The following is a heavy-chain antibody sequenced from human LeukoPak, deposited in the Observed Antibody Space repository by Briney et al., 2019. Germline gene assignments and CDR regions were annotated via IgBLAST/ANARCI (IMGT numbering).Heavy chain of an antibody. J-gene: IGHJ4*02. D-gene: IGHD3-22*01. CDR3: ARDTGAYYDSGGLDY. V-gene: IGHV3-21*01. CDR1: GFTFSSYS. Sequence: GGSLRLSCAASGFTFSSYSMNWVRQAPGKGLEWVSSISSSSSYIYYADSVKGRFTISKDNAKNSLYLQMNSLRAEDTAVYYCARDTGAYYDSGGLDYWGQGTLVTVSS. CDR2: ISSSSSYI.